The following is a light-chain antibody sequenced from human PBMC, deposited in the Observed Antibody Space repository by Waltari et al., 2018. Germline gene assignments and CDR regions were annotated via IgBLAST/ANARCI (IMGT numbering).Light chain of an antibody. CDR1: QYVSSSY. J-gene: IGKJ3*01. CDR3: LQYGSPPFT. CDR2: GAS. V-gene: IGKV3-20*01. Sequence: EIVLTQSPGTLSLSPGERATLSCRPSQYVSSSYLAWYQQNPGQAPRLLIYGASFRAAGIPERFSGSGSGTDFTLTISRLEPEDFAVFYCLQYGSPPFTFGPGTKVEIK.